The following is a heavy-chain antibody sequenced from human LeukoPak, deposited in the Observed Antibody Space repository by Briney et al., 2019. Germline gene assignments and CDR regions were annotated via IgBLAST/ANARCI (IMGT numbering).Heavy chain of an antibody. J-gene: IGHJ4*02. D-gene: IGHD6-6*01. CDR2: VNTGGST. CDR3: ATDSSSRPETY. Sequence: GGSLRLSCAASGFIVSNNYMIWVRQAPGKGLERVSLVNTGGSTYYADSVKDRFTISRDNSKNTLYLQMTRLRAEDTAVYYCATDSSSRPETYWGQGTRVTVSS. CDR1: GFIVSNNY. V-gene: IGHV3-66*01.